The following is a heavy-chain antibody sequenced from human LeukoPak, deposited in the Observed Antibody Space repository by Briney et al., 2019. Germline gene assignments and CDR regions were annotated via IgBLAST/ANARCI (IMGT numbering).Heavy chain of an antibody. CDR1: GFTFGSSG. D-gene: IGHD3-16*01. CDR3: VDLGHRD. Sequence: PGGSLRLSWVASGFTFGSSGMTWVRQSPGKGLEGVASISDDGSAQYYVDSVKGRFTISRDNAKNSLFLQMNKLRVENTAVYFCVDLGHRDCGQGTQVTVSS. V-gene: IGHV3-7*01. CDR2: ISDDGSAQ. J-gene: IGHJ4*02.